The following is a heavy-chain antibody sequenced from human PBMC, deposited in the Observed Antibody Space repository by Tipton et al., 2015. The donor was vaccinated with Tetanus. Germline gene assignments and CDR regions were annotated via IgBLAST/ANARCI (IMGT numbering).Heavy chain of an antibody. CDR2: IYPDDSDT. CDR3: ARLPKHYSASGST. V-gene: IGHV5-51*01. D-gene: IGHD3-10*01. J-gene: IGHJ5*02. Sequence: VQLVQSGAEVKKPGESLKISCKGSGHSFTKYWIAWVRQLPGKGLEWMGLIYPDDSDTRYSPSFQGQVTISADRSLRTAYLQWSSLKASDTAIYFCARLPKHYSASGSTWGQGTLVTVSS. CDR1: GHSFTKYW.